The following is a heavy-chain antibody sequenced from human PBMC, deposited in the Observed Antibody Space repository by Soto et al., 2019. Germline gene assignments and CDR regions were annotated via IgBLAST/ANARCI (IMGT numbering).Heavy chain of an antibody. Sequence: PSXTLSLTCAVYGGSFSGYYWSWIRQPPVNGLEWIGEINHSGSTNYTPSLKSRVTISVDTSKNHFSLKLSSVPAADTALFYFASPTRQWLGLRYYYGMDVWGQGTTVTVSS. V-gene: IGHV4-34*01. CDR2: INHSGST. CDR3: ASPTRQWLGLRYYYGMDV. J-gene: IGHJ6*02. CDR1: GGSFSGYY. D-gene: IGHD6-19*01.